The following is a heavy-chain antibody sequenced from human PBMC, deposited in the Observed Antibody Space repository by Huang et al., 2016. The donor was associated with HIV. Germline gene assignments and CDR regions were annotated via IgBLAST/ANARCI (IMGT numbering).Heavy chain of an antibody. V-gene: IGHV4-4*07. CDR1: GGAVRDYY. J-gene: IGHJ4*02. CDR2: IDTSGSP. Sequence: QVQLQESGPGLVKPSETLALTYTVSGGAVRDYYWSWIRQSAGKVLEFLGRIDTSGSPSYNPSLRLRLSMSADTSKNQFSLKLTSLTAADTAVYFCTRAVTYYDSSGYSSPNYYFDSWGQGTLITVSS. D-gene: IGHD3-22*01. CDR3: TRAVTYYDSSGYSSPNYYFDS.